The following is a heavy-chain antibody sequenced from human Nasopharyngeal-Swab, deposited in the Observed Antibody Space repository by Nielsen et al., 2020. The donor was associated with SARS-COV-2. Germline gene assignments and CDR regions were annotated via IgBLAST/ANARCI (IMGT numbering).Heavy chain of an antibody. CDR3: ASSTYQGRSD. Sequence: SETLSLTCAVYGGSFSGYYWSWIRHPPGKGLEWIGEINHSGSTNYNPSLKSRVTISVDTSKNQFSLKLSSVTAADTAVYYCASSTYQGRSDWGQGTPVTVSS. CDR2: INHSGST. CDR1: GGSFSGYY. J-gene: IGHJ4*02. D-gene: IGHD1-1*01. V-gene: IGHV4-34*01.